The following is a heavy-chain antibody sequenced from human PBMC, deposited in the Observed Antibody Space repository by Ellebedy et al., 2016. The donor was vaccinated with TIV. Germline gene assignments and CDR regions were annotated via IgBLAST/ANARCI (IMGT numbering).Heavy chain of an antibody. Sequence: GESLKISCKGSGYGFANYWIAWVRQMPGKGLEWMGIIYPGGSDTRYSPSFQGHITMSADNSISTAYLQWSSLKASDSAMYYCARPAYCSDGSCSRFDYWGQGTLVTVSS. V-gene: IGHV5-51*01. CDR1: GYGFANYW. CDR3: ARPAYCSDGSCSRFDY. CDR2: IYPGGSDT. J-gene: IGHJ4*02. D-gene: IGHD2-15*01.